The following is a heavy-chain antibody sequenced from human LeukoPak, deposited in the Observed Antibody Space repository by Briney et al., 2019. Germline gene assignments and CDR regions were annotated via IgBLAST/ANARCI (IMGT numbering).Heavy chain of an antibody. CDR2: IWYDGSNK. D-gene: IGHD6-6*01. V-gene: IGHV3-33*01. CDR3: ARGRVEQLGGLYYFDY. CDR1: GFTFSSYG. Sequence: GGSLRLSCAASGFTFSSYGMHWVRQAPGKGLEWVAVIWYDGSNKYYADSVKGRFTISRDNSKNTLYLQMNSLRAEDTAVYYCARGRVEQLGGLYYFDYWGQGTLVTVSS. J-gene: IGHJ4*02.